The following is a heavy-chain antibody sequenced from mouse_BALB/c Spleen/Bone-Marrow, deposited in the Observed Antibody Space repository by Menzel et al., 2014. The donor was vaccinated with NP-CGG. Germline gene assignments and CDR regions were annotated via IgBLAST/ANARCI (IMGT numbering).Heavy chain of an antibody. V-gene: IGHV1-80*01. CDR3: AFGNYDFDY. CDR2: IYPGDGDT. J-gene: IGHJ2*01. CDR1: GYAFSSYW. Sequence: VQLQQSGAELVRPGSSVKISCKASGYAFSSYWMNWVRQRPGQGLEWIGQIYPGDGDTNYSGKFKGKATLTADESSSTAYMQLSSLTSEDSAVYFCAFGNYDFDYWGQGTTLTVSS. D-gene: IGHD2-1*01.